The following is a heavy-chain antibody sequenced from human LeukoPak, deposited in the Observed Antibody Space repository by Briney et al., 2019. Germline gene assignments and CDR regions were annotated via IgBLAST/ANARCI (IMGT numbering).Heavy chain of an antibody. Sequence: SETLSLTCAVYGGSFSGYYWSWIRQPPGKGLEWIGEINHSGSTYYNPSLKSRVTISVDTSKNHFSLKLSSVTAADTAVYYCARDGMVRGVQPTNWFDPWGQGTLVTVSS. J-gene: IGHJ5*02. CDR3: ARDGMVRGVQPTNWFDP. CDR1: GGSFSGYY. V-gene: IGHV4-34*01. CDR2: INHSGST. D-gene: IGHD3-10*01.